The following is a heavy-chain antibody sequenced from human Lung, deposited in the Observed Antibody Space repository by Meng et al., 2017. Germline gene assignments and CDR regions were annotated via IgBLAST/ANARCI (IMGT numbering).Heavy chain of an antibody. V-gene: IGHV4-34*12. J-gene: IGHJ4*02. D-gene: IGHD6-19*01. Sequence: GEGRLKPSETLSLTCAVYGGSFSGYYWSWSRQPPGKGLEWIGEIIDSGSTNYNPSLKSRVTISVDTSKNQFSPRVTSVTAADRAVYYCVRRTYSSGWYFDYWGQGTLVTVSS. CDR1: GGSFSGYY. CDR3: VRRTYSSGWYFDY. CDR2: IIDSGST.